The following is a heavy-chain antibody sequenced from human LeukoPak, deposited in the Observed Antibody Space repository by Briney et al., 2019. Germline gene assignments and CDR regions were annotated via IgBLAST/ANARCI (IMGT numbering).Heavy chain of an antibody. CDR1: GGTFSSYA. J-gene: IGHJ6*02. CDR2: IIPIFGTA. D-gene: IGHD4-17*01. CDR3: ARTGTTVTLHYYYYYGMDV. V-gene: IGHV1-69*06. Sequence: SVKVSCKASGGTFSSYAISWVRQAPGQGLEWMGGIIPIFGTANYAQKFQGRVTITADKSTSTAYMELSSLRSEDTAVYYCARTGTTVTLHYYYYYGMDVWGQGTTVTVSS.